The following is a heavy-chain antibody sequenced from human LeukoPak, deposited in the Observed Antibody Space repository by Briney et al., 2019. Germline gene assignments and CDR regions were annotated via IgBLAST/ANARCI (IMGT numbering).Heavy chain of an antibody. Sequence: PSQTLSLTCTVSGGSISSGDYYWSWIRQPPGKGREWIGYIYYSGSTYYNPSLKSRVTISVDTSKNQFSLKLSSVTAADTAVYYCARGRGGYYYDRRYYFDYWGQGTLVTVSS. CDR3: ARGRGGYYYDRRYYFDY. CDR2: IYYSGST. V-gene: IGHV4-30-4*08. D-gene: IGHD3-22*01. J-gene: IGHJ4*02. CDR1: GGSISSGDYY.